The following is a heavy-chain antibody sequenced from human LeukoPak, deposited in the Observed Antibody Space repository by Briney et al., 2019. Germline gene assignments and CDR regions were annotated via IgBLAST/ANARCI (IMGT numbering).Heavy chain of an antibody. Sequence: XVSXXAXGYXFXSYGISXVRQAPGQGLEWMGWISAYNGNTNYAQKLQGRVTMTTDTSTSTAYMELRSLRSDDTAVYYCARSPVFDPWGQGTLVTVSS. CDR3: ARSPVFDP. CDR2: ISAYNGNT. V-gene: IGHV1-18*01. CDR1: GYXFXSYG. J-gene: IGHJ5*02.